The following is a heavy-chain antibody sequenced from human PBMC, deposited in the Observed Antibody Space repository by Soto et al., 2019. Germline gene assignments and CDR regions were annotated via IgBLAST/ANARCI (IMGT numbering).Heavy chain of an antibody. CDR1: GAFISGYY. Sequence: QVQLQESGPGLVKPSETLSLTCTVSGAFISGYYWSWIRQPAGKGLEWIGRIYTSGSTKYSPSFKSRATMSVDTSKKQFSLKLNSVTAADTAVYYCARESTVAGTDNWFDSWGQGTLVTVSS. J-gene: IGHJ5*01. V-gene: IGHV4-4*07. CDR3: ARESTVAGTDNWFDS. CDR2: IYTSGST. D-gene: IGHD6-13*01.